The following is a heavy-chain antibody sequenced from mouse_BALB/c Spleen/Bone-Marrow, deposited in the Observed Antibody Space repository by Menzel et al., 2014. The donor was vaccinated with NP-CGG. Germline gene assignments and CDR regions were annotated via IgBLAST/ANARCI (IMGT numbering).Heavy chain of an antibody. D-gene: IGHD2-3*01. CDR1: AYTFTNFW. CDR2: IAPGTGTT. Sequence: DLVKPGVSVKLSCKASAYTFTNFWINWLKQRPGQGLEWIGRIAPGTGTTYYNEMFKGKATLTVDTSSSTAYIQLSSLSSEDSDVYFCARYDYAMDCWRQGISVTV. CDR3: ARYDYAMDC. J-gene: IGHJ4*01. V-gene: IGHV1S41*01.